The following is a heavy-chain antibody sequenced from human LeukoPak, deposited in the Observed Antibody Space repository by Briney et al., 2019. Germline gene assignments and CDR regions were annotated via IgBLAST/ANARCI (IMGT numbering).Heavy chain of an antibody. CDR1: GFSIGTYW. D-gene: IGHD3-10*01. CDR2: INQDGSGK. CDR3: ARTQLNGSRAP. V-gene: IGHV3-7*01. Sequence: GGSLRLSCAASGFSIGTYWMTWARQVPGKGLEWVANINQDGSGKSYVDSVKGRFTISRDNAKNSLYLQMNGLRADDTAVYYCARTQLNGSRAPWGQGTLVTVSS. J-gene: IGHJ5*02.